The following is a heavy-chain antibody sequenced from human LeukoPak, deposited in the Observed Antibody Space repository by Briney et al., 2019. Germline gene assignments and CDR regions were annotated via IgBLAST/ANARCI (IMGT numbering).Heavy chain of an antibody. Sequence: PGGSLRLSCAASGFTFSNYAMRWVRQAPGKGLEWVSGISGSGDSTYYADSVKGRFTISRDNSKNTLYLPMNSLRAEDTAVYYCARRSGIAVAGAFDYWGQGTLVTVSS. J-gene: IGHJ4*02. CDR3: ARRSGIAVAGAFDY. CDR2: ISGSGDST. V-gene: IGHV3-23*01. CDR1: GFTFSNYA. D-gene: IGHD6-19*01.